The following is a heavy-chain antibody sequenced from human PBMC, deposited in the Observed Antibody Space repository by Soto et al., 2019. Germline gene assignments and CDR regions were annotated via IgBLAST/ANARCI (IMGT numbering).Heavy chain of an antibody. V-gene: IGHV3-30-3*01. Sequence: GGSLRLSCAASGFTFSSYAMHWVRQAPGKGLEWVAVISYDGSNKYYADSVKGRFTISRDNSKNTLYLQMNSLRAADTAVYYCARGIDVVPAAIVHYYYYMDVWGKGTTVTVSS. D-gene: IGHD2-2*02. CDR1: GFTFSSYA. J-gene: IGHJ6*03. CDR3: ARGIDVVPAAIVHYYYYMDV. CDR2: ISYDGSNK.